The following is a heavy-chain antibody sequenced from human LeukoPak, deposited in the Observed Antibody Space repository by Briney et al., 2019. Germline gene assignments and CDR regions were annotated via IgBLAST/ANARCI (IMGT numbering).Heavy chain of an antibody. Sequence: SVKVSCKASGGTFSSYAISWVRQAPGQGLEWMGGIIPIFGTANYAQKFQGRVTITADESTSTAYMELSSLRPEDTAVYYCAKPSGRVRGWYFDLWGRGTVVTVSS. J-gene: IGHJ2*01. D-gene: IGHD3-10*02. V-gene: IGHV1-69*01. CDR1: GGTFSSYA. CDR2: IIPIFGTA. CDR3: AKPSGRVRGWYFDL.